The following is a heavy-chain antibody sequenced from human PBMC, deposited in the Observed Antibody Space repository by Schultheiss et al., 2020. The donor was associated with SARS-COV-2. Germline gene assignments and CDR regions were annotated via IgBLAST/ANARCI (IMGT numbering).Heavy chain of an antibody. CDR1: GFTFSSYS. CDR3: ARQGSSRSGYYQFDP. CDR2: ISGSGGST. V-gene: IGHV3-23*01. J-gene: IGHJ5*02. D-gene: IGHD3-3*01. Sequence: GGSLRLSCAASGFTFSSYSMNWVRQAPGKGLEWVSAISGSGGSTYYADSVKGRFTISRDNSKNTLYLQMNSLRAEDTAVYYCARQGSSRSGYYQFDPWGQGTLVTVSS.